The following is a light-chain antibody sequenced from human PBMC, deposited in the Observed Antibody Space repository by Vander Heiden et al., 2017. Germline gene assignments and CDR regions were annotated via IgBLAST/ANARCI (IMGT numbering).Light chain of an antibody. Sequence: ALTQPPSASGSPGQSVTISCPGTSSDIGSYNYVSWYQQHPGEAPKLIIFEVNKRPSGVPDRFSGSKSGNTASLTVSGLQPEDEADYFCSSYAGGYTDIFGTGTTVTVL. J-gene: IGLJ1*01. CDR3: SSYAGGYTDI. CDR1: SSDIGSYNY. V-gene: IGLV2-8*01. CDR2: EVN.